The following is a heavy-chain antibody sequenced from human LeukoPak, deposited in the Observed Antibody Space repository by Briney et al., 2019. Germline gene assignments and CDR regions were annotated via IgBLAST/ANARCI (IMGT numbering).Heavy chain of an antibody. CDR2: ISYGGTT. D-gene: IGHD3-22*01. CDR3: AGYYYDSSGYFG. Sequence: PSETLSLTCTVSGGSISSVGYYWGWIRQPPGQGLEWIVSISYGGTTYYDPSLKSRVTISVDTSKNQFSLKLTSVTAADTAVYYCAGYYYDSSGYFGCGQGTLVTVSS. CDR1: GGSISSVGYY. V-gene: IGHV4-39*01. J-gene: IGHJ4*02.